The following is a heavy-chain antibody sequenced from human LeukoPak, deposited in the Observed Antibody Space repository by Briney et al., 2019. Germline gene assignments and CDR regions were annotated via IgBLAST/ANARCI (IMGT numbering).Heavy chain of an antibody. CDR1: GGSISSYY. D-gene: IGHD5-12*01. Sequence: PSETLSLTCTVSGGSISSYYWSRIRQPPGKGLEWIGYIYYSGSTNYNPSLKSRVTISVDTSKNQFSLKLTSVTAADTAVYYCARGPSGLRSPFNTWGQGTTVTVSS. J-gene: IGHJ3*02. CDR2: IYYSGST. CDR3: ARGPSGLRSPFNT. V-gene: IGHV4-59*12.